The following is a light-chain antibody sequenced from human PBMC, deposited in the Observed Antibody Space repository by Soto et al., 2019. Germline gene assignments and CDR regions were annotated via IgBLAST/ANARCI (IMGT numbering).Light chain of an antibody. CDR1: QSVSGY. V-gene: IGKV3-11*01. CDR2: DAS. Sequence: EIVLTQSPGTLSLSPGERATLSCRASQSVSGYLAWYQQKPGQAPRLLIYDASKGATGIPARFSGSGFGTDFTLTISSLEPEDFAVYYCQQRSKWRTFGQGTKVDIK. CDR3: QQRSKWRT. J-gene: IGKJ1*01.